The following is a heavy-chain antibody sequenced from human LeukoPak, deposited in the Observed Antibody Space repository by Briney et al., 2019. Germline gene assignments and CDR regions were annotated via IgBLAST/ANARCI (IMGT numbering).Heavy chain of an antibody. D-gene: IGHD3-22*01. CDR3: ARDPSYYYDSSGPWDY. V-gene: IGHV1-18*01. J-gene: IGHJ4*02. Sequence: SVKVSCKASAYTFISYGISWVRQAPGQGLEWMGWISSYKGNTNLVQKFQGRVTMTTDTSTSTVYMELRSLTSEDTAVYYCARDPSYYYDSSGPWDYWGQGTLVTVSS. CDR1: AYTFISYG. CDR2: ISSYKGNT.